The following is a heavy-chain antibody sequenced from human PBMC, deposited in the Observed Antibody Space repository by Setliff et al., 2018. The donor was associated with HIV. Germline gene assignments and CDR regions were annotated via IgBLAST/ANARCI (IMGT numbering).Heavy chain of an antibody. Sequence: KPSETLSLTCTVSGGSISSSSYYWGWIRQPPGKGLEWIGSIYYSGSTYYNPSLKSRVTISVDTSKNQFSLKLSSVTAADTAVYYCARGEPVDILTGYFDYWGQGTLVTVSS. CDR1: GGSISSSSYY. CDR3: ARGEPVDILTGYFDY. CDR2: IYYSGST. V-gene: IGHV4-39*07. D-gene: IGHD3-9*01. J-gene: IGHJ4*02.